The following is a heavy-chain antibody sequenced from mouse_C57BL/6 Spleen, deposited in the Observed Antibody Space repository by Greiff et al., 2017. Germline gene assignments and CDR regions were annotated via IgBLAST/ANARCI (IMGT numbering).Heavy chain of an antibody. J-gene: IGHJ4*01. D-gene: IGHD1-1*01. Sequence: EVQLVESGPGLVKPSQSLSLTCSVTGYSITSGYYWNWIRQFPGNKLEWMGYISYDGSNNYNPSLKNRISITRDTSKNQFFLKLNSVTTEDTATYYCARERYYCSRDYAMDYWGQGTSVTVSS. CDR2: ISYDGSN. CDR3: ARERYYCSRDYAMDY. V-gene: IGHV3-6*01. CDR1: GYSITSGYY.